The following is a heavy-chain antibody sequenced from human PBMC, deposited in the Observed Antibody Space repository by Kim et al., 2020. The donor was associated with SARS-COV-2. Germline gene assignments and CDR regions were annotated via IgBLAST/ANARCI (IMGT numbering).Heavy chain of an antibody. J-gene: IGHJ6*03. CDR2: IIPILGIA. CDR3: ARELDGGIAAALLYNYYYYMDV. Sequence: SVKVSCKASGGTFSSYAISWVRQAPGQGLEWLGRIIPILGIANYAQKFQGRVTITADKSTSTAYMELSSLRSEDTAVYYCARELDGGIAAALLYNYYYYMDVWGQGTTVTVSS. V-gene: IGHV1-69*04. CDR1: GGTFSSYA. D-gene: IGHD6-13*01.